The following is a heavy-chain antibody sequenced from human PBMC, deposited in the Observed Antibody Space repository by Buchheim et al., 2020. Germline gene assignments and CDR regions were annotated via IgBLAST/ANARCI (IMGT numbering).Heavy chain of an antibody. CDR3: ARDPGGITATYYFDS. J-gene: IGHJ4*02. CDR1: GGSVFSDSYY. V-gene: IGHV4-61*01. Sequence: QVQLQESGPGLVKPSETLSLTCTVSGGSVFSDSYYWHWIRQPPGKGLEWIGYISYSGRTSYNPSIKSRATLSLDSSKRHLSLKLSSVTAADTAVYFCARDPGGITATYYFDSWGQGTL. CDR2: ISYSGRT. D-gene: IGHD3-10*01.